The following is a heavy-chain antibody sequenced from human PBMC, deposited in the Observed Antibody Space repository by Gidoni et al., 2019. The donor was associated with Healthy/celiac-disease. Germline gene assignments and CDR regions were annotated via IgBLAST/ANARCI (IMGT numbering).Heavy chain of an antibody. J-gene: IGHJ6*02. D-gene: IGHD2-2*01. CDR3: ASIDIVVAEDGMDV. V-gene: IGHV3-21*01. CDR2: ISSSSSYI. CDR1: GFTFSSYS. Sequence: EVQLVESGGGLVKPGGSLRLSCAASGFTFSSYSMNWVRQAPGKGLEWVSSISSSSSYIYYADSVKGRFTISRDNAKNSLYLQMNSLRAEDTAVYYCASIDIVVAEDGMDVWGQGTTVTVSS.